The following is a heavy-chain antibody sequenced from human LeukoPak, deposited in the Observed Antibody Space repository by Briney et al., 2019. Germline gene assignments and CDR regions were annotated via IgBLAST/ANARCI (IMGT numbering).Heavy chain of an antibody. Sequence: GGSLRLSCAASGFTFSSYEMNWVRQAPGKGLEWVSYISSSGSTIYYADSVKGRFTISRDNAKNSLYLQMNSLRAEDTAVYYCARIQRLYYGSGRHETYFDYWGQGTLVTVSS. CDR2: ISSSGSTI. CDR3: ARIQRLYYGSGRHETYFDY. D-gene: IGHD3-10*01. CDR1: GFTFSSYE. V-gene: IGHV3-48*03. J-gene: IGHJ4*02.